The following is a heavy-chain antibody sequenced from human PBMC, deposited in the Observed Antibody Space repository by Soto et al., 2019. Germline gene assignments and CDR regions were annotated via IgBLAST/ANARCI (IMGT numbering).Heavy chain of an antibody. J-gene: IGHJ4*02. CDR2: INAGNGNT. D-gene: IGHD3-22*01. Sequence: ASVKVSCKASGYTFTSYAMHWVRQAPGQRLEWMGWINAGNGNTKYSQKFQGRVTITRDTSASTAYMELSSLRSEDTAVYYCARDRAYDSSGYYYFDYWGQGTLVTVSS. CDR3: ARDRAYDSSGYYYFDY. V-gene: IGHV1-3*01. CDR1: GYTFTSYA.